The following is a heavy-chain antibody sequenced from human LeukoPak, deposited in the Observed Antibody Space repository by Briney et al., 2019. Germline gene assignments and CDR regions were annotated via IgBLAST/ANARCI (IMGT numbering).Heavy chain of an antibody. J-gene: IGHJ4*02. CDR3: ATSRGYTDY. Sequence: GGSLRLSCAASGFTFSSYWMSWVRQAPGKGLEWVANIKQDGSEKYYVDSVKGRFTISRDNSRNTLYLQMNSLRPEDTAVYYCATSRGYTDYWGQGTLVTVSS. V-gene: IGHV3-7*03. CDR1: GFTFSSYW. D-gene: IGHD6-25*01. CDR2: IKQDGSEK.